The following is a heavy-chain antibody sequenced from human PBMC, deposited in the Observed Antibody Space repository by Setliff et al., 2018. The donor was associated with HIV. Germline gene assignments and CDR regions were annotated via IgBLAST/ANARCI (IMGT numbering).Heavy chain of an antibody. CDR3: ARVPVPGANWFDP. V-gene: IGHV4-39*01. J-gene: IGHJ5*02. Sequence: PSETLSLTCSVSGVSINRTDHYWGWIRQSPGKSPEWIGSVSQSGSTYYNPSLKSRITISVDRSKNLFSLKLISVTAADQGVYYCARVPVPGANWFDPWGLGTLVTVSS. CDR2: VSQSGST. CDR1: GVSINRTDHY.